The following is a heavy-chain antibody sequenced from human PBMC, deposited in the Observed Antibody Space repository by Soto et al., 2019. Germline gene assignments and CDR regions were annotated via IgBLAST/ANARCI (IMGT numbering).Heavy chain of an antibody. CDR2: ISWNSGSI. V-gene: IGHV3-9*01. J-gene: IGHJ4*02. Sequence: PGGSLRLSCAASGFTFDDYAMHWVRQVPGKGLEWVSGISWNSGSIGYADSVKGRFTISRDNAKNSLYLQMNSLRAEDTALYYCAKERITMVRGVIITVPLGYWGQGT. CDR1: GFTFDDYA. D-gene: IGHD3-10*01. CDR3: AKERITMVRGVIITVPLGY.